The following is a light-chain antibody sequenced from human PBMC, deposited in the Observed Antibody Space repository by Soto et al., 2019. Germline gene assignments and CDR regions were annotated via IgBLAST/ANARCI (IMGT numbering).Light chain of an antibody. Sequence: EIVMTQSPATLSVSPGERATLSCRASQSISRNLAWYQQKPGQAPRLLIYAASTRATGLPARFSGSGSGTEFTLTISGLQSEDFAVYYCQQASNWPRTFGQGTKVDIK. CDR3: QQASNWPRT. CDR1: QSISRN. CDR2: AAS. J-gene: IGKJ1*01. V-gene: IGKV3-15*01.